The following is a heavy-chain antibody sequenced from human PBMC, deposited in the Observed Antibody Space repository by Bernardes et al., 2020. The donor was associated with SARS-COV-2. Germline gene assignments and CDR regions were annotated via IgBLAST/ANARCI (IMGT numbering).Heavy chain of an antibody. CDR1: GFSLSTSGVG. V-gene: IGHV2-5*02. J-gene: IGHJ6*02. CDR3: AHRRIFYGMDV. CDR2: IYWDDGK. Sequence: TLVKPTQSLTLTCTFSGFSLSTSGVGVGWIRQPPRKALEWLALIYWDDGKRYSPSLKSRLTITKDTSKNQVILTMTNMDPVDTATYYCAHRRIFYGMDVWGQGTTVTVSS.